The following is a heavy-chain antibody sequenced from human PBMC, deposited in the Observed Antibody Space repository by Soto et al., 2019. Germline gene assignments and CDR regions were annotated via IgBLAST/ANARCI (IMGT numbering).Heavy chain of an antibody. D-gene: IGHD6-19*01. V-gene: IGHV3-30-3*01. CDR3: ARTTTVAGTPEFDY. J-gene: IGHJ4*02. CDR2: ISYDGSNK. Sequence: QVQLVESGGGVVQPGMALRLSCAASGFTFSSFSLHWVRQAPGKGLEWLALISYDGSNKYNADSVKGRFTISRDNSNNTLYLQLNSLRPEDTAVYYCARTTTVAGTPEFDYWGQGTLVTVSS. CDR1: GFTFSSFS.